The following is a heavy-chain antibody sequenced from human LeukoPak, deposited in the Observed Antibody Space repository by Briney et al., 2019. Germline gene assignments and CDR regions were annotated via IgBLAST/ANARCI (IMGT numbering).Heavy chain of an antibody. Sequence: PGGSLRLSCAASGFTFSNYAMNWVRQAPGKGLEWVAVIWYDGSNKYYADSVKGRFTISRDNSKNTLYLQMNSLRAEDTAVYYCARDSGVTTGDYFDYWGQGTLVTVSS. J-gene: IGHJ4*02. CDR2: IWYDGSNK. CDR1: GFTFSNYA. V-gene: IGHV3-33*08. D-gene: IGHD4-17*01. CDR3: ARDSGVTTGDYFDY.